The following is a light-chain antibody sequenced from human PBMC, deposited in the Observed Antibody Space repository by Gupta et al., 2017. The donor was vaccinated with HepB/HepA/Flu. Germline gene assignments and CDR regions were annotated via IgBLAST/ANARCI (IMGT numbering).Light chain of an antibody. J-gene: IGKJ3*01. Sequence: DVQMTQSPSSVSASIGDTVTISCRASEGVSGWLAWYQQKPGKAPKLLSSAFTLQSGVPSRFSGTGSGTDFALTITNLQPDDYATYYCQQANKFPYTFGPGTTV. CDR2: SAF. CDR1: EGVSGW. CDR3: QQANKFPYT. V-gene: IGKV1-12*02.